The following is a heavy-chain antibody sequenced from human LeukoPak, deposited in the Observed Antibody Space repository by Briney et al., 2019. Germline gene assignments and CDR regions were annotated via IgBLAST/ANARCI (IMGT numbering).Heavy chain of an antibody. CDR2: IYSGGST. Sequence: GGSLRLSCAASGFTVSSNYMSWVRQAPGKGLEWVSVIYSGGSTYYADSVKGRFTISRDNSKNTLYLQMNSLRAEDTAVYYCARDRLGAVMIFDYWGQGTLVTVSS. V-gene: IGHV3-66*01. CDR3: ARDRLGAVMIFDY. CDR1: GFTVSSNY. D-gene: IGHD1-26*01. J-gene: IGHJ4*02.